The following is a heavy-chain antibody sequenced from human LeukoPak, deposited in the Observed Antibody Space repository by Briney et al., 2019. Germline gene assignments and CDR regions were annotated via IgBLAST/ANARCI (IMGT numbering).Heavy chain of an antibody. J-gene: IGHJ6*02. Sequence: ASVKVSCKASGFTFANSGMQWVRQARGQRLEWIGWIVVGSGDTNYAQKLQERVSLTRDLSSSTAYLELRSLRSDDTAVYYCVADKYCSGDSCYFYYYDMDVWGQGTTVTVSS. CDR1: GFTFANSG. D-gene: IGHD2-15*01. CDR2: IVVGSGDT. V-gene: IGHV1-58*02. CDR3: VADKYCSGDSCYFYYYDMDV.